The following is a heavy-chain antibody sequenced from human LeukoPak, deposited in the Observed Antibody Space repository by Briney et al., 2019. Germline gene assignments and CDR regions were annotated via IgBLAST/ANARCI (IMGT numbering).Heavy chain of an antibody. CDR2: IYTSGST. Sequence: SETLSLTCTVSGGSISSYYWSWIRQPAGKGLEWIGRIYTSGSTNYNPSLKSRVTMSVDTSKNQFSLKLSSVTAADTAVYYCASSSWTRNWFDPWGQGTLVTVSS. CDR1: GGSISSYY. V-gene: IGHV4-4*07. CDR3: ASSSWTRNWFDP. D-gene: IGHD6-13*01. J-gene: IGHJ5*02.